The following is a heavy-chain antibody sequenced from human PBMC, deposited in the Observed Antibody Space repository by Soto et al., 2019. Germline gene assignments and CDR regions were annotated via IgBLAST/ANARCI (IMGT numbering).Heavy chain of an antibody. CDR3: ARRGYSSSWYYYYYYGMEV. D-gene: IGHD6-13*01. Sequence: QVQLVQSGDEVKKPGASVKVSCKASGYTFTSYDINWVRQATGQGLEWMGWMNPNSGNTGYAQKFQGRVTMTRNTSISTAYRELSSLRSEDTAVYYCARRGYSSSWYYYYYYGMEVWGQGTTVTGSS. J-gene: IGHJ6*02. CDR2: MNPNSGNT. CDR1: GYTFTSYD. V-gene: IGHV1-8*01.